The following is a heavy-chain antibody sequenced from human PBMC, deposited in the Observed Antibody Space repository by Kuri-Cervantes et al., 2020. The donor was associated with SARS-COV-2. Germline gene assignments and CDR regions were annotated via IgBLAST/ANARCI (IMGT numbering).Heavy chain of an antibody. J-gene: IGHJ6*03. D-gene: IGHD3-3*01. CDR2: ISSSSSYI. CDR1: GFTFSSYS. Sequence: GGSLRLSCAASGFTFSSYSMNWVRQAPGKGLEWVSSISSSSSYIYYADSVKGRFTISRDNAKNSLYLQMNSLRAEDTAVYYCARGIYYDFWSGLLGDLFHYYYMDVWGKGTTVTVSS. CDR3: ARGIYYDFWSGLLGDLFHYYYMDV. V-gene: IGHV3-21*01.